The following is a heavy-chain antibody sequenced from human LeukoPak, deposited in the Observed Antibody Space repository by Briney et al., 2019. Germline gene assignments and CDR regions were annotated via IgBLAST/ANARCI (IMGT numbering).Heavy chain of an antibody. Sequence: GGSLRLSCAASGFTFSDYYMSWIRQAPGKGLEWVSYISSSSSYTNYADSVKGRFTISRDNAKKSLYLQMNSLRAEDTAVYYCARDNGNKYYFDYWGQGTLVTVSS. V-gene: IGHV3-11*05. CDR2: ISSSSSYT. CDR3: ARDNGNKYYFDY. CDR1: GFTFSDYY. D-gene: IGHD2-8*01. J-gene: IGHJ4*02.